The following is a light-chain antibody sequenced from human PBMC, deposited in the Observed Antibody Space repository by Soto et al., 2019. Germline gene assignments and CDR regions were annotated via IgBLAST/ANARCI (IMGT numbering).Light chain of an antibody. V-gene: IGLV1-40*01. CDR2: GNN. Sequence: QSVLTQPPSVSGAPGQRVTFSCTGSSSNIGAGFDVHWYQQLPGTAPKLLIYGNNNRPPGVPDRFSGSKSGASASLAIAGLEAEDEADYYCQSYDSSLSVYVFGTGTKVTVL. J-gene: IGLJ1*01. CDR3: QSYDSSLSVYV. CDR1: SSNIGAGFD.